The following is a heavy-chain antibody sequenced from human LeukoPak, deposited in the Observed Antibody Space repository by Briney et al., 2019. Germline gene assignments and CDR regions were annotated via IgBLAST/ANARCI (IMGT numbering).Heavy chain of an antibody. Sequence: PGGSLRLSCAASGFSFNIFAMNWVRQAPGKGLEWVSAISGSGGSTYYADSVKGRFTISRDNSKSTLYLQMNSLRAEDTAVYYCANPFSTPRSNYYIDVWGKGTTVTVSS. D-gene: IGHD2-2*01. J-gene: IGHJ6*03. CDR3: ANPFSTPRSNYYIDV. CDR1: GFSFNIFA. CDR2: ISGSGGST. V-gene: IGHV3-23*01.